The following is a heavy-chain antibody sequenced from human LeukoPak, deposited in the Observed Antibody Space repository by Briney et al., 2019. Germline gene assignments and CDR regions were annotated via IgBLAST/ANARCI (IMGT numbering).Heavy chain of an antibody. D-gene: IGHD3-16*01. CDR2: INGDDNNT. Sequence: GGSLRLSCAPSGFTFDDYAMHWVRQAPGKGLEGVSLINGDDNNTYYADSVKGRFTISRDNSKNSLHVQMNNLRSEDTALYYCAKQAASGGGVDYWGQGTLVTVSS. CDR3: AKQAASGGGVDY. J-gene: IGHJ4*02. V-gene: IGHV3-43*02. CDR1: GFTFDDYA.